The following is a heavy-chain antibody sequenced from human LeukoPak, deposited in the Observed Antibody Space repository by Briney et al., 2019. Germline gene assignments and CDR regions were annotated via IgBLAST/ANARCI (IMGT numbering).Heavy chain of an antibody. CDR3: ARGARGSRGYFDY. CDR2: INPSGGST. CDR1: GYTFTSYY. V-gene: IGHV1-46*01. Sequence: GASVKVSCKASGYTFTSYYMHWVRQAPGQGLEWMGIINPSGGSTSYAQKFQGRVTITADESTSTAYMELSSLRSEDTAVYYCARGARGSRGYFDYWGQGTLVTVSS. D-gene: IGHD3-10*01. J-gene: IGHJ4*02.